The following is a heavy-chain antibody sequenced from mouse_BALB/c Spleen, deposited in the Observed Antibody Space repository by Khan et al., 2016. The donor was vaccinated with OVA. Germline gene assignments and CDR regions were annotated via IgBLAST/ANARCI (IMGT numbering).Heavy chain of an antibody. CDR1: GDSISSGY. V-gene: IGHV3-8*02. J-gene: IGHJ3*01. Sequence: VQLQQSGPSLVQPSQTLSLTCSVTGDSISSGYWSWIRKFPGNKLEYMGYMISSGYTYYNPSLKSRISITRHTSKNQYYLQLNSVTTEDTATYYCARATYRYAFAYWGQGTLVTVSA. CDR2: MISSGYT. D-gene: IGHD2-14*01. CDR3: ARATYRYAFAY.